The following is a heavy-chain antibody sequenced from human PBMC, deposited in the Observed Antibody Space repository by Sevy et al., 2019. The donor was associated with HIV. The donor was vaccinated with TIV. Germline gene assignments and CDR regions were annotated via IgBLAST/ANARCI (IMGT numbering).Heavy chain of an antibody. CDR2: IRSKTYGGTT. J-gene: IGHJ4*02. CDR3: ARGAYHSSGYYLKSDY. Sequence: GGSLRLSCTASGFTFGDYALSWFRQAPGKGLEWVGFIRSKTYGGTTENAASVKGRFTISRDDSKSIAYLQMNSLKTEDTALYYCARGAYHSSGYYLKSDYWGQGTLVTVSS. D-gene: IGHD3-22*01. CDR1: GFTFGDYA. V-gene: IGHV3-49*03.